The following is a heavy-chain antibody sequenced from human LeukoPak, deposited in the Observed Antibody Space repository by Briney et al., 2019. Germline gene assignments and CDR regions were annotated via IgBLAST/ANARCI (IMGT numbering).Heavy chain of an antibody. V-gene: IGHV5-51*06. CDR1: GYNFTIHW. D-gene: IGHD3-10*01. CDR3: ARSYGTWNYADY. Sequence: GESLKISCQGSGYNFTIHWIAWVRQMPGKGLELMGIIYPDDSDTRYSPSFQGQVTISADKSITTAYLQWSSLKASDTAMYYCARSYGTWNYADYRGQGTLLTVSS. CDR2: IYPDDSDT. J-gene: IGHJ4*02.